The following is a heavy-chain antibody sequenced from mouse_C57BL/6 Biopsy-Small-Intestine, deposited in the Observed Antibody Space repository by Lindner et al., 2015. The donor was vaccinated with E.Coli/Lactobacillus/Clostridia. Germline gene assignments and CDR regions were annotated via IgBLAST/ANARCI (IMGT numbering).Heavy chain of an antibody. CDR3: ARDLLGEGYFDY. J-gene: IGHJ2*01. CDR1: GYTFTGYW. D-gene: IGHD1-1*01. Sequence: VQLQESGAELMEPGASVKLSCKATGYTFTGYWIEWVKQRPGHGLERIGEILPGSDSANYNEKFKGKATFTADTSSNTAYMKLSSLTTEDSAIYYCARDLLGEGYFDYWGQGTTLTVSS. CDR2: ILPGSDSA. V-gene: IGHV1-9*01.